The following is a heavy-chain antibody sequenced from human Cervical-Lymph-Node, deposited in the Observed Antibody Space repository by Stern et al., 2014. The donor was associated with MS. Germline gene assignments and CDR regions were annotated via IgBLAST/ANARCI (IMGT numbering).Heavy chain of an antibody. CDR2: IIPILNTA. CDR1: GGTFSNYA. V-gene: IGHV1-69*12. J-gene: IGHJ4*02. D-gene: IGHD3-3*01. Sequence: QVQLVQSGAEVKKPGSSVKVSCKTSGGTFSNYAFNWVRQAPGQGPEWMGGIIPILNTADYAQNFQGRVTITADESTNTTYMELSGLKSEDTAVYFCARRSVYYDFWITSYGHFQFWGQGTLVTVSS. CDR3: ARRSVYYDFWITSYGHFQF.